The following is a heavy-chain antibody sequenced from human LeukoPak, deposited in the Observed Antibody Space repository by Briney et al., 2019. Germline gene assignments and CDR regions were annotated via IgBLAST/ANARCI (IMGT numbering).Heavy chain of an antibody. D-gene: IGHD3-10*01. CDR1: GDSIRSYY. Sequence: SETLSLTCTVSGDSIRSYYWSWIRQPPGKGLEWIGYIYYSGSTKYNPSLKSRITISVDTSKNQFSLKLSSVTAADTAVYYCARQRRVRGAKEVYYYYYYYMDVWGKGTTVTISS. J-gene: IGHJ6*03. CDR2: IYYSGST. V-gene: IGHV4-59*08. CDR3: ARQRRVRGAKEVYYYYYYYMDV.